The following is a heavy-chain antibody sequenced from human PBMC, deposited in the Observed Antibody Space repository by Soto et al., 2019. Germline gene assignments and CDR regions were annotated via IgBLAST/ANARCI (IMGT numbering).Heavy chain of an antibody. CDR2: ISSDNKYI. Sequence: PGGSLRLSCAGAGFSFFSYTMTWVRQAPGKGLEWVSSISSDNKYIYYADSVKGRFTISRDNAKSSLFLQMNSPRADDTAVYYCTRSPRSITGTPTGGAQNDYWGQGALATVSS. D-gene: IGHD1-7*01. V-gene: IGHV3-21*01. CDR1: GFSFFSYT. J-gene: IGHJ4*02. CDR3: TRSPRSITGTPTGGAQNDY.